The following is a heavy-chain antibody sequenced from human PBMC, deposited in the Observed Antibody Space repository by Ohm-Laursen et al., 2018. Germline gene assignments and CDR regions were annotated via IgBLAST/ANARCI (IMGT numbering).Heavy chain of an antibody. CDR1: GFLFRSYG. J-gene: IGHJ4*02. Sequence: SLRLSCAASGFLFRSYGMHWVRQAPGKGLEWVAVIWYDGSNKYYADSVKGRFTISRDNTKNTLYLQMNSLRAEDTAVYYCASRSPALDYWGQGTPVTVSS. CDR3: ASRSPALDY. V-gene: IGHV3-33*08. CDR2: IWYDGSNK. D-gene: IGHD2-2*01.